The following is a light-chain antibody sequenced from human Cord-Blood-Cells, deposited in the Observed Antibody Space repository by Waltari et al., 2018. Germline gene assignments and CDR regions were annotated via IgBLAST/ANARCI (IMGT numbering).Light chain of an antibody. CDR3: QSYDSSNWV. CDR1: SGSIASNY. CDR2: EDN. J-gene: IGLJ3*02. V-gene: IGLV6-57*02. Sequence: NFMLTQPHSVSESPGKMVTISCTGSSGSIASNYVQWYQQHPGSAPTTVIYEDNQRPSGVPDRFSGSIDSSSNSASLTISGLKTEDEADYYCQSYDSSNWVFGGGTKLTVL.